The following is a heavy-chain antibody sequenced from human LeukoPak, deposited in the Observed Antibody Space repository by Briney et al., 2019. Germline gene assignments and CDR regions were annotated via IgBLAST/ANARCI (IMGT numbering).Heavy chain of an antibody. V-gene: IGHV4-34*01. J-gene: IGHJ4*02. CDR1: GGSFSGYY. CDR2: ISHSGST. Sequence: PSETLSLTCAVYGGSFSGYYWSWIRQPPGKGLEWIGEISHSGSTNYNPSLKSRVTISVDTSKNQFSLKLSSVTAADTAVYYCARGPVTIFGVVIKHFDYWGQGTLVTVSS. D-gene: IGHD3-3*01. CDR3: ARGPVTIFGVVIKHFDY.